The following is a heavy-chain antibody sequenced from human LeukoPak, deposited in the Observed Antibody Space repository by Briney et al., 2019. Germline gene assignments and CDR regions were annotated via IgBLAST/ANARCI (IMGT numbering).Heavy chain of an antibody. V-gene: IGHV3-11*01. Sequence: GGSLRLSCAASGFTFSDYHMAWIRQAPGKGLECISYLSRRGGTIYYADSVKGRFTVSWDNAKNSFYLQMNSLRAEDTAVYYCARDLGGSTISGSFDIWGQGTMVTVSS. CDR1: GFTFSDYH. D-gene: IGHD3-9*01. J-gene: IGHJ3*02. CDR3: ARDLGGSTISGSFDI. CDR2: LSRRGGTI.